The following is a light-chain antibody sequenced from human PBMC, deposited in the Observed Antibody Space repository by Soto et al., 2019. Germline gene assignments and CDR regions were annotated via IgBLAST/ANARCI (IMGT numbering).Light chain of an antibody. Sequence: VLTQSPGTLSLPQWPRATLSCRASQSVSNEYLALHQQKRSQAPRLLIYGASYRATGLPGRFSGSASATDFTLTISRLEPEDFAEYDCQQDGWSASFGQGTRLEIK. J-gene: IGKJ5*01. V-gene: IGKV3-20*01. CDR3: QQDGWSAS. CDR2: GAS. CDR1: QSVSNEY.